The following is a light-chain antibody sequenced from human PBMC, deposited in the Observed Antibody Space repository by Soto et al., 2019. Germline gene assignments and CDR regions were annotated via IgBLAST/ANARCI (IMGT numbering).Light chain of an antibody. V-gene: IGKV3-20*01. J-gene: IGKJ1*01. CDR3: QQYDNSLWT. Sequence: EIALTQSPGTLSLSPGEGATLSCRASQSVSSSSLAWYQQKPGQAPRLLIYDASSRATGIPDRFSGSGSGTDFPLTVSRLEPEDISVYYCQQYDNSLWTCGQGTKVE. CDR1: QSVSSSS. CDR2: DAS.